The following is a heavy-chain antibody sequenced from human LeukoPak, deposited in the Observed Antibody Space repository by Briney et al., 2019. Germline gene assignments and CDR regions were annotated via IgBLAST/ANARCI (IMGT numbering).Heavy chain of an antibody. D-gene: IGHD3-16*01. V-gene: IGHV4-38-2*01. Sequence: SETLSLTCAVSGYSITRGYSWGWIRQPPGKGLEWIGSIYHIGSFYNPSLKSRVTISVDTSKNQFSLKLSSVTAADTAVYYCARFDYVWETHGMDAFDIWGQGTMVTVSS. J-gene: IGHJ3*02. CDR1: GYSITRGYS. CDR3: ARFDYVWETHGMDAFDI. CDR2: IYHIGS.